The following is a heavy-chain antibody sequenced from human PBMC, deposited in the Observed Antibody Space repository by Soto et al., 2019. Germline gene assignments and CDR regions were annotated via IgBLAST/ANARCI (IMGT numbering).Heavy chain of an antibody. CDR2: IYPGDSDT. Sequence: GESRKISCKGSGYSFTSYWIGWVRQMPGKGLEWMGIIYPGDSDTRYSPSFQGQVTISADKSISTAYLQWSSLKASDTAMYYCARQDCSSTSCYRFRPWFDPWGQGTLVTVSS. D-gene: IGHD2-2*01. CDR1: GYSFTSYW. V-gene: IGHV5-51*01. CDR3: ARQDCSSTSCYRFRPWFDP. J-gene: IGHJ5*02.